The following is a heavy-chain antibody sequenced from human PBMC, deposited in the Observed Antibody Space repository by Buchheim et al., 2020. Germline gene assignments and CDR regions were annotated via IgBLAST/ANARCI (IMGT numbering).Heavy chain of an antibody. Sequence: EVQLLESGGGLVQPGGSLRLSCTASGFTLRSTDMNWFRQAPGKGLEWVSVISASGTATNYAESVKGRFTISRDTSNNIVYLQMNSLRAGDTAIYYCSRDPNWPSGYWGQGT. V-gene: IGHV3-23*01. J-gene: IGHJ4*02. CDR2: ISASGTAT. D-gene: IGHD3-10*01. CDR1: GFTLRSTD. CDR3: SRDPNWPSGY.